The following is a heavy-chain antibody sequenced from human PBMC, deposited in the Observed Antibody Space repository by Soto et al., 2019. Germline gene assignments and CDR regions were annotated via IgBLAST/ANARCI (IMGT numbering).Heavy chain of an antibody. D-gene: IGHD2-8*01. CDR3: ARGGVY. CDR2: ISGSGSTI. CDR1: GFTFSSHE. V-gene: IGHV3-48*03. J-gene: IGHJ1*01. Sequence: VGSLRLSCEATGFTFSSHEMNWIRQTPGKKLEWIAKISGSGSTINYADSVKGRFTISRDNVQRTLHLQMDSLRVEDTGVYYCARGGVYWGRGTLVTVSS.